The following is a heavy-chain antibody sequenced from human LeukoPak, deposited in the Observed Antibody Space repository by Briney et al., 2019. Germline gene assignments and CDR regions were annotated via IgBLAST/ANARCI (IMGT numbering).Heavy chain of an antibody. V-gene: IGHV3-48*04. CDR1: GFSFGSYT. CDR3: ARVFRPSLTVFIIRGAFDI. Sequence: GGSLRLSCAASGFSFGSYTMNWVRQAPGKGLEWVSCISSSSSTIYYADSVKGRFTISRDNDKNSLYLQMNSLRVEDTAVYYCARVFRPSLTVFIIRGAFDIWGQGTMVTVSS. CDR2: ISSSSSTI. D-gene: IGHD3-3*01. J-gene: IGHJ3*02.